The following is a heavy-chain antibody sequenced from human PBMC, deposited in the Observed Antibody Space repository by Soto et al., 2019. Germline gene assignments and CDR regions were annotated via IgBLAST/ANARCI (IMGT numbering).Heavy chain of an antibody. CDR3: AKDRRAGGNSAFYFDF. Sequence: LRLSCAASGFKFSNYAMSWVRQAPGKGLEWVSLISATGGGTYYADSVKGRFTISRDNSHNTLYLQVHSLTAEDTAVYYCAKDRRAGGNSAFYFDFWGQGAQGTGSS. D-gene: IGHD3-16*01. CDR1: GFKFSNYA. J-gene: IGHJ4*02. CDR2: ISATGGGT. V-gene: IGHV3-23*01.